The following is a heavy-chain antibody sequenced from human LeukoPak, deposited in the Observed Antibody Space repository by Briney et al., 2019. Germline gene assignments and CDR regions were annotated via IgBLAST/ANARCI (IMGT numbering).Heavy chain of an antibody. CDR3: AKDPTPSGPMEGYYYYMDV. J-gene: IGHJ6*03. Sequence: GGSLRLSCAASGFTFSSYAMSWVRQAPGKGLEWVSAISGSGGSTYYADSVKGRFTISRDNSKNTLYLQMNNLRAEDTAVYYCAKDPTPSGPMEGYYYYMDVWGKGTTVTVSS. V-gene: IGHV3-23*01. CDR2: ISGSGGST. CDR1: GFTFSSYA. D-gene: IGHD3-10*01.